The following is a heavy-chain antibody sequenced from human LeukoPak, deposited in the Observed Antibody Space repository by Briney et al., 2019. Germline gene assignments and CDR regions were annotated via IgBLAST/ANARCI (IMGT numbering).Heavy chain of an antibody. J-gene: IGHJ4*02. V-gene: IGHV4-59*01. CDR1: GGSISSYC. CDR3: AGADGDYVDY. Sequence: SESLSLTCTVSGGSISSYCWSWIRQPPGKGLEWIGYIYYSGSTNYNPSLKSRVTITVDTSKNQFSLKLSSVTAADTAVDYCAGADGDYVDYWGQGTLVTVSS. CDR2: IYYSGST. D-gene: IGHD4-17*01.